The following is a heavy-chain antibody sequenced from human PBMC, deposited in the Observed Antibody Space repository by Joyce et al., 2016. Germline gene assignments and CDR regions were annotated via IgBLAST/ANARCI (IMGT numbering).Heavy chain of an antibody. V-gene: IGHV3-15*07. CDR1: EPTFTTTW. J-gene: IGHJ5*02. CDR3: TTDSFHTFAT. Sequence: EVQVVESGGGLVKPGGSFRLSCAVSEPTFTTTWITWVRQAPEKGLEWVGRIKSIVVGGTADYAAPVKGIFTISRNDSEKTVSLQMNNLKTEDTAVYYCTTDSFHTFATWGQGTQVTVSS. D-gene: IGHD3-16*02. CDR2: IKSIVVGGTA.